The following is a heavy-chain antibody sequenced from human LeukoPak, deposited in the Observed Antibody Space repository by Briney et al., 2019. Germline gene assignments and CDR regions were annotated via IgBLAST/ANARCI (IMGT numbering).Heavy chain of an antibody. J-gene: IGHJ4*02. CDR2: INTNSGGT. CDR1: GYTFTGYY. Sequence: ASVTVSCKASGYTFTGYYMHWVRQAPGQGLEWMGWINTNSGGTNYAQKFQGRVTMTRDTSISTAYMELSRLRSDDAAVYYCARTYSSGYYYVPTFDYWGQGTLVTVSS. V-gene: IGHV1-2*02. D-gene: IGHD3-22*01. CDR3: ARTYSSGYYYVPTFDY.